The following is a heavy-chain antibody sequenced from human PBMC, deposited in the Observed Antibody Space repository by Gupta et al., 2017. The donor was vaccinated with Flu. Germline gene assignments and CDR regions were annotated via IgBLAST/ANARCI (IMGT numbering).Heavy chain of an antibody. J-gene: IGHJ3*01. CDR1: GYTVTSYG. D-gene: IGHD2/OR15-2a*01. V-gene: IGHV1-18*01. CDR2: ISTYNGNT. Sequence: QVQLVQSAPEVKKPGASVKVSSKASGYTVTSYGISWVRQAPGQGLEWMGWISTYNGNTNSAQKVQDRVTMTSDTSTNTAYMELRSLRTDDTALYYWARDYGNRPFDAFDFWGQGTMVTVSS. CDR3: ARDYGNRPFDAFDF.